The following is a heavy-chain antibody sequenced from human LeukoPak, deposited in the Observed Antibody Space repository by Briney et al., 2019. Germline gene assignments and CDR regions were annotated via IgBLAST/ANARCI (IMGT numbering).Heavy chain of an antibody. J-gene: IGHJ3*02. CDR3: ARRGAARPAPTQI. Sequence: SETLSLTCAVYGGSFSGYYWSWIRQPPGKGLEWIGEINHSGSTNYNPSLKSRVTISVDTSKNQFSLKLSSVTAADTAVYYCARRGAARPAPTQILGQGTMVTVSS. CDR2: INHSGST. CDR1: GGSFSGYY. D-gene: IGHD6-6*01. V-gene: IGHV4-34*01.